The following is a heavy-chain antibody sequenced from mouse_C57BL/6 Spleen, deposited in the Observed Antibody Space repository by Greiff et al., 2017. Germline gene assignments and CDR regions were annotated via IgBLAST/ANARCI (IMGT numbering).Heavy chain of an antibody. CDR1: GYTFTDYE. CDR3: TRVGSYGSSRGSCYAMDY. J-gene: IGHJ4*01. D-gene: IGHD1-1*01. Sequence: ESGAELVRPGASVTLSCKASGYTFTDYEMHWVKQTPVHGLEWIGAIDPETGGTAYNQKFKGKAILTAAKSSSTAYMELRSLTSEDSAVYYCTRVGSYGSSRGSCYAMDYWGQGTSVTVSS. CDR2: IDPETGGT. V-gene: IGHV1-15*01.